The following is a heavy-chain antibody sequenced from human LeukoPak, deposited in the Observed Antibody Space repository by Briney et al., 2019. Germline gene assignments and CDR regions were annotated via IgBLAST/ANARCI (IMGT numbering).Heavy chain of an antibody. CDR3: VRRGDY. J-gene: IGHJ4*02. CDR2: ISGNSIYI. CDR1: GFTFSSYS. Sequence: GGSLRLSCAASGFTFSSYSMNWVRQAPGKGLEWVSSISGNSIYIYYADSVKGRFTISRDNAKNLLYLRMNSLRAEDTAVYYCVRRGDYWGQGTLVTVSS. V-gene: IGHV3-21*01. D-gene: IGHD3-10*01.